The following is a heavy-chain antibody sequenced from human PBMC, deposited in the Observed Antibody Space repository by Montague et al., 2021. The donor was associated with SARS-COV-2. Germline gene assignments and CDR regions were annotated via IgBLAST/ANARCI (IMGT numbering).Heavy chain of an antibody. J-gene: IGHJ4*02. CDR2: ISSSSSYI. CDR1: GFTFSSYS. D-gene: IGHD1-26*01. Sequence: SLRLSCAASGFTFSSYSMNWVRQAPGKGLEWVSSISSSSSYIYYADSVKGRFTISRDNAKNSLYLQMNSLRAGDTAVYYCARDRGGSYPLDYWGQGTLVTVSS. V-gene: IGHV3-21*01. CDR3: ARDRGGSYPLDY.